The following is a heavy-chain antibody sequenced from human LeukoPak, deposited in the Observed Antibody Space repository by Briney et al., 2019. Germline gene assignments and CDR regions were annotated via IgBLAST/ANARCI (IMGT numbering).Heavy chain of an antibody. CDR2: IKPDGSLI. D-gene: IGHD3-22*01. Sequence: PGGSLRLSCAASGFTFSSYWMTWVRQGPGKGLEWVANIKPDGSLIYYVDSVKGRFTISRDNAKNSLYLQMNSLRAEDTAVYYCAKDQGYYYDSSGYSAYWGQGTLVTVSS. V-gene: IGHV3-7*01. CDR1: GFTFSSYW. J-gene: IGHJ4*02. CDR3: AKDQGYYYDSSGYSAY.